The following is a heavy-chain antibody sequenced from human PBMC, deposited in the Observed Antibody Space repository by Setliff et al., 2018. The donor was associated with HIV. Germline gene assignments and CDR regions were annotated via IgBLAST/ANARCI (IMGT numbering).Heavy chain of an antibody. CDR2: IIPMFGTG. D-gene: IGHD2-2*01. CDR1: GGTFSSYG. J-gene: IGHJ6*02. CDR3: ASAYCSSTGCYVRWGNGMDV. Sequence: GASVKVSCKTSGGTFSSYGISWVRQAPGQGLEWMGGIIPMFGTGFYAQKFQGRVTITAVESTSTAYMELSSLRFEDTAMYYCASAYCSSTGCYVRWGNGMDVWGQGTTVTVSS. V-gene: IGHV1-69*13.